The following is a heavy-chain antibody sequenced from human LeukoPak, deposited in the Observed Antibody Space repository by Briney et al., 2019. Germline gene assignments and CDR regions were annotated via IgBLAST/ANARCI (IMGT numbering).Heavy chain of an antibody. J-gene: IGHJ4*02. CDR3: ARGPLYDFWSGYYSPFDY. D-gene: IGHD3-3*01. Sequence: GGSLSLSCAASGFTFSSYAMSWVRQAPGKWLEWVSAISGSGGSTYYADSVKGRFTISRDNSKNTLYLQMNSLRAEDTAVYYCARGPLYDFWSGYYSPFDYWGQGTLVTVSS. CDR2: ISGSGGST. V-gene: IGHV3-23*01. CDR1: GFTFSSYA.